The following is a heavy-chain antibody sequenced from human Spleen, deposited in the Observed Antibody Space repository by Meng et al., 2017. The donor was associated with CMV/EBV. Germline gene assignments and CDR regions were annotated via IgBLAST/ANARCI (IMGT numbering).Heavy chain of an antibody. CDR1: GFTFSSYA. J-gene: IGHJ4*02. Sequence: GESLKISCAASGFTFSSYAMSWVRQAPGKGLEWVSAISGSGGSTYYADSVKGRFTISRDNSKNTLYLQMNSLRAEDTAVYYCARGAGSPPDYWGQGTLVTVSS. CDR3: ARGAGSPPDY. D-gene: IGHD6-19*01. CDR2: ISGSGGST. V-gene: IGHV3-23*01.